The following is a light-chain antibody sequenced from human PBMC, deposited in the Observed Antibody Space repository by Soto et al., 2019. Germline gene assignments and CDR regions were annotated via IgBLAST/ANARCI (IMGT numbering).Light chain of an antibody. V-gene: IGKV3-20*01. Sequence: EIVLTQSPGTLSLSPGETATLSCRASQSLTTRYLAWYQQKPGQAPRLLIYAASTRATGTPDRFSGSGSGTDFTLTISSLEPEDFAVNFCQQYASSVVYTFGQGTKLEIK. CDR2: AAS. CDR1: QSLTTRY. J-gene: IGKJ2*01. CDR3: QQYASSVVYT.